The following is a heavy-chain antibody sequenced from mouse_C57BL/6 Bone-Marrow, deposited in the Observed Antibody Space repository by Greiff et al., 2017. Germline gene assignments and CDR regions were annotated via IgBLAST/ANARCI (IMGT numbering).Heavy chain of an antibody. Sequence: EVQLQQSGPELVKPGASVKIPCKASGYTFTDYNMDWVKQSHGKSLEWIGDINPNNGGTIYNQKFKGKATLTVDKSSSTADMELRSLTSEDTAVYYCAREGYYAMDYWGQGTSVTVSS. CDR2: INPNNGGT. CDR1: GYTFTDYN. J-gene: IGHJ4*01. CDR3: AREGYYAMDY. V-gene: IGHV1-18*01.